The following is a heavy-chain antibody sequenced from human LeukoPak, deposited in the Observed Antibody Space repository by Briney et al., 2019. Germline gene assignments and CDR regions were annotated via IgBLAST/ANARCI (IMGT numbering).Heavy chain of an antibody. D-gene: IGHD3-10*01. CDR3: ARSDYYGSGSYYPPFDY. Sequence: KDGEPLQTSCTGSVSSFTSYWIGWVRPMPGKGLARMGIINPGASDTRYSPSFHGQVTIPAHKSISTAYLQWSSLKASDTAMYYCARSDYYGSGSYYPPFDYWGQGTLVTVSS. V-gene: IGHV5-51*01. J-gene: IGHJ4*02. CDR1: VSSFTSYW. CDR2: INPGASDT.